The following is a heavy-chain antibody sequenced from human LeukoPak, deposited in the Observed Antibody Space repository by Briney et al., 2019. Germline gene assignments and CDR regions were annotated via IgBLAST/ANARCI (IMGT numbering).Heavy chain of an antibody. V-gene: IGHV3-30-3*01. Sequence: GGSLRLSCAASGFTFSSYAMHWVRQAPGKGLEWVAVISYDGSNKYYADSVRGRFTISRDNSKNTVYMQMNSLRAEDTAVYYCTREGCGATSCYTNDYWGQGTLVTVSS. CDR1: GFTFSSYA. J-gene: IGHJ4*02. CDR3: TREGCGATSCYTNDY. D-gene: IGHD2-2*02. CDR2: ISYDGSNK.